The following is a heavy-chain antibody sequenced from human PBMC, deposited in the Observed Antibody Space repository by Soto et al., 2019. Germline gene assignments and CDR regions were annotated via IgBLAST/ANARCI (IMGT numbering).Heavy chain of an antibody. J-gene: IGHJ5*02. V-gene: IGHV4-30-2*01. CDR3: ARDGESRWFDP. CDR2: IYHSGST. CDR1: GGSISSGGYS. Sequence: QLQLQESGSGLVKPSQTLSLTCAVSGGSISSGGYSWSWIRQPPGKGLEWIGYIYHSGSTYYNRSLKSRVARLLDRAKNQFSLKLSSVTAADTAVYYCARDGESRWFDPWGQGTLVTVSS.